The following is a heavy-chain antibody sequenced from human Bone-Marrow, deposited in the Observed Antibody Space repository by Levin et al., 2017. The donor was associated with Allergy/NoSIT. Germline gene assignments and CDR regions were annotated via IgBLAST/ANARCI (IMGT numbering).Heavy chain of an antibody. J-gene: IGHJ3*02. Sequence: SGPTLVKPTQTLTLTCTFSGFSLSSSGVGVAWIRQPPGKALEWLAIFYWDDDTRYSSSLRSRLTLTRDTSKSQVVLTMTNMDPADTATYFCALSHCSDTRCYVKAFDIWGQGTVVTVSS. D-gene: IGHD2-2*01. CDR1: GFSLSSSGVG. CDR3: ALSHCSDTRCYVKAFDI. CDR2: FYWDDDT. V-gene: IGHV2-5*02.